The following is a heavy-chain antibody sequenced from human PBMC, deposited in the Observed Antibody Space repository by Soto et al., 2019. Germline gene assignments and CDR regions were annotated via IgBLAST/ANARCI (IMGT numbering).Heavy chain of an antibody. V-gene: IGHV3-48*02. CDR1: GVTFSSYS. Sequence: PGGCLRLSCAASGVTFSSYSMNWVRQAPGKGLEWVSYISSSSSTIYYADSVKGRFTISRDNAKNSLYLQMNSLRDEDTAVYYCETDKNRGLTEGLLDYWGQGTLVTVSS. D-gene: IGHD5-12*01. CDR2: ISSSSSTI. CDR3: ETDKNRGLTEGLLDY. J-gene: IGHJ4*02.